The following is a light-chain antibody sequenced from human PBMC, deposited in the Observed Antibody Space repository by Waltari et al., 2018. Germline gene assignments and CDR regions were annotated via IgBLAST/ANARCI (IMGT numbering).Light chain of an antibody. CDR3: QHYHIAPRT. CDR1: QSVLQRSNNKNR. V-gene: IGKV4-1*01. J-gene: IGKJ1*01. Sequence: DIVLTQSPDSLAVSLGERAAINCKSSQSVLQRSNNKNRLAWYQQKPGQPPRLLMCWASTRGAGVPERFSGSGSGADFARTVSGLQPEDVAVDYRQHYHIAPRTFGEGTRVENK. CDR2: WAS.